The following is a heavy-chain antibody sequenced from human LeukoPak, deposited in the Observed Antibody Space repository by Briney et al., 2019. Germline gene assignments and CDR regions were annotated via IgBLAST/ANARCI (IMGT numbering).Heavy chain of an antibody. CDR2: ISGSGGST. Sequence: PGGSLRLSCAASAASGFTFSSFIMNWVRQAPGKGLEWVSAISGSGGSTYYADSVKGRFTISRDNSKNTLYLQMNSLRAEDTAVYYCAKPGKTTVTTLHWYFDLWGRGTLVTVSS. D-gene: IGHD4-17*01. J-gene: IGHJ2*01. CDR3: AKPGKTTVTTLHWYFDL. V-gene: IGHV3-23*01. CDR1: GFTFSSFI.